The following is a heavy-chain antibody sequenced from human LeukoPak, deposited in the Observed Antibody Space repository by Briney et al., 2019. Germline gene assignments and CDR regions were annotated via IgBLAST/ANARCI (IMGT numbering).Heavy chain of an antibody. CDR2: ISGSGGST. D-gene: IGHD3-3*01. CDR3: AKDRLLEWLLFY. V-gene: IGHV3-23*01. J-gene: IGHJ4*02. Sequence: PGGSLRLSCAASGFTFSSYAMSWVRLAPGKGLEWVSAISGSGGSTYYADSVKGRFTISRDNSKNTLYLQMNSLRAEDTAVYYCAKDRLLEWLLFYWGQGTLVTVSS. CDR1: GFTFSSYA.